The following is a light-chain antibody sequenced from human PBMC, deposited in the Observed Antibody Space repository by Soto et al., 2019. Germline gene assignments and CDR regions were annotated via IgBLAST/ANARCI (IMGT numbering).Light chain of an antibody. J-gene: IGLJ1*01. CDR2: NNN. V-gene: IGLV1-44*01. Sequence: FRNKPASGYRVPRRMGRITNNRGRSNIGTNAVNWYQQLPGTAPKLLIYNNNQRPSGVPDRFSGSKSGTSASLAISGLQSEDEADYYCAAWDDSLNGYVFGTGTKVTVL. CDR3: AAWDDSLNGYV. CDR1: RSNIGTNA.